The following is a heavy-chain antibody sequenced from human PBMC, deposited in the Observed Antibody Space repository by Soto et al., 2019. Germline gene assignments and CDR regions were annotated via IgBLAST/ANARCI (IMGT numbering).Heavy chain of an antibody. CDR3: ARGGDVEAAVAKSEYYSGMDF. J-gene: IGHJ6*02. D-gene: IGHD6-13*01. CDR2: IIPIFGTP. CDR1: GGTFSNYA. V-gene: IGHV1-69*01. Sequence: QVQLVQSGAEVKKPGSSVKVSCKASGGTFSNYAFSWVRQAPGQGPEWMGGIIPIFGTPNYAQKFQARLTITADESTSTAYMELSSLRSEDTAVYYCARGGDVEAAVAKSEYYSGMDFWGQGPTVTVSS.